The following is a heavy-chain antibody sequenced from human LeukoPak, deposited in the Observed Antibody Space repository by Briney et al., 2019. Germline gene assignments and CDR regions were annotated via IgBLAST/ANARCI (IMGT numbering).Heavy chain of an antibody. D-gene: IGHD3-3*02. CDR1: GYTFTSYY. CDR2: INPSGGST. J-gene: IGHJ4*02. CDR3: ARDGVRTSILGYFDY. Sequence: SVKVSCKASGYTFTSYYMHWVRQAPGQGLEWMGIINPSGGSTSYAQKFQGRVTMTRDTSTSTVYMELSSLRSEDTAVYYCARDGVRTSILGYFDYWGQGTLVTVSS. V-gene: IGHV1-46*01.